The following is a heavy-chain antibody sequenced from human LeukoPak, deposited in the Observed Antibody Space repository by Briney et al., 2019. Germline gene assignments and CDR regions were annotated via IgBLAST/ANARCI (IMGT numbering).Heavy chain of an antibody. Sequence: ASVKVSCKASGYTFTSYDINWVRQATGQGLEWMGIINPSGGSTSYAQKFQGRVTMTRDTSTSTVYMELSSLRSEDTAVYYCARASNPKNYGDYDWFDPWGQGTLVTVSS. V-gene: IGHV1-46*01. CDR2: INPSGGST. J-gene: IGHJ5*02. D-gene: IGHD4-17*01. CDR1: GYTFTSYD. CDR3: ARASNPKNYGDYDWFDP.